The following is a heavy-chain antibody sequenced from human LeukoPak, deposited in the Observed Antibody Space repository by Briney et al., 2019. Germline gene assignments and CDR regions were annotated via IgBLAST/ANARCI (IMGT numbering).Heavy chain of an antibody. V-gene: IGHV3-23*01. D-gene: IGHD3-3*01. CDR3: AKDQGLLAFDP. CDR1: GFTFSSYS. Sequence: GGSLRLSCAASGFTFSSYSMNWVRQAPGKGLEWVSAISGSGGSTYYADSVKGRLTISRDNSKNTLYLQMNSLRAEDTAVYYCAKDQGLLAFDPWGQGTLVTVSS. J-gene: IGHJ5*02. CDR2: ISGSGGST.